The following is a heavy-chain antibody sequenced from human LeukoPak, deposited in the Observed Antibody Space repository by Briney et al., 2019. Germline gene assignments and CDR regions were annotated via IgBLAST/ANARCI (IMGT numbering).Heavy chain of an antibody. J-gene: IGHJ4*02. CDR2: INPNSGGT. D-gene: IGHD3-22*01. CDR3: AGDSSGMYYFDY. V-gene: IGHV1-2*06. Sequence: GASVKVSCKASGYTFTGCYMHWARQAPGQGLEWMGRINPNSGGTNYAQKFQGRVTMTRDTSISTAYMELSRLRSDDTAVYYCAGDSSGMYYFDYWGQGTLVTVSS. CDR1: GYTFTGCY.